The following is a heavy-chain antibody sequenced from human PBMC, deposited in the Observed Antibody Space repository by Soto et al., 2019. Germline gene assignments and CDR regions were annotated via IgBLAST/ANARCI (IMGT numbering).Heavy chain of an antibody. CDR1: GGSISSGGYS. D-gene: IGHD4-17*01. CDR2: IYHSGST. CDR3: ARVEAVTTEAIDY. V-gene: IGHV4-30-2*01. J-gene: IGHJ4*02. Sequence: QLQLQESGSGLVKPSQTLSLTCAVSGGSISSGGYSWSWIRQPPGKGLGWIGYIYHSGSTYYNPSLKSRVTISVDRSKNQFSLKLSSVTAADTAVYYCARVEAVTTEAIDYWGQGTLVTVSS.